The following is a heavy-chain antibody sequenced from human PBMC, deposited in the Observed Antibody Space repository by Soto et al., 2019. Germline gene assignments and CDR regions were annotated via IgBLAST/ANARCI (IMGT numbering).Heavy chain of an antibody. CDR1: GFTFTNYW. Sequence: GGSLRLSCVASGFTFTNYWMHWVRQVPGKGLVWVSRIDGVGTGTSYSDSVRGRFTISRDNAENTLHLQMDSLRAEDTAVYYCARDPRAEAGTSGSGMDVWGQGTTVTVSS. CDR3: ARDPRAEAGTSGSGMDV. CDR2: IDGVGTGT. J-gene: IGHJ6*02. V-gene: IGHV3-74*01. D-gene: IGHD6-13*01.